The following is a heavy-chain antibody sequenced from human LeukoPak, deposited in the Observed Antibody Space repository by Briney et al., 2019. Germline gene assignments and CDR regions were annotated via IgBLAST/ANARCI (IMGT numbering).Heavy chain of an antibody. V-gene: IGHV3-74*01. J-gene: IGHJ4*02. Sequence: PGGSLRLSCAASGFTFISYEMQWVRQAPGKGLVWVSRINTDGGRTSYADSVKGRFSISRDNAKNTLYLQMNSLRAEDTAVYYCARELPREVTLDYWAQGTLVTVSS. CDR2: INTDGGRT. CDR3: ARELPREVTLDY. D-gene: IGHD2-21*02. CDR1: GFTFISYE.